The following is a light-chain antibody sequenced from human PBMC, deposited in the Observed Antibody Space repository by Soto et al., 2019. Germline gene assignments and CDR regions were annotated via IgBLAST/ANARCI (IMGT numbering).Light chain of an antibody. V-gene: IGKV3-20*01. Sequence: EIVLTQSPGALSLSPGDRSALALIPSQSVSSSYLAWYQQKPGQAPRLLIYGASSRATGIPDRFSGSGSGTDFTLTISRLEPEDFAVYYCQQYGNSPVTFGQGTKVDIK. CDR1: QSVSSSY. J-gene: IGKJ1*01. CDR2: GAS. CDR3: QQYGNSPVT.